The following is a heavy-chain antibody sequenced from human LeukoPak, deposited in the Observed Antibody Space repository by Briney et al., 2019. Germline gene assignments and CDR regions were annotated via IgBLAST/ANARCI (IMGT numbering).Heavy chain of an antibody. Sequence: PSETLSLTCAVYGGSFSGYYWSWIRQPPGKGLEWIGEINHSGSTNYNPSLKSRVTISVDTSKNQFSLKLSSVTAADTAVYYCARGRYYGSGSYLPPYYFDYWGQGTLVTVSS. CDR3: ARGRYYGSGSYLPPYYFDY. CDR2: INHSGST. D-gene: IGHD3-10*01. J-gene: IGHJ4*02. CDR1: GGSFSGYY. V-gene: IGHV4-34*01.